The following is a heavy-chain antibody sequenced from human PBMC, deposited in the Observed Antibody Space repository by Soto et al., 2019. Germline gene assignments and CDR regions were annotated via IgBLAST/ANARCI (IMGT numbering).Heavy chain of an antibody. CDR3: AGGAAAGDYYYGMDV. V-gene: IGHV1-3*01. CDR1: GYTFTSYY. CDR2: INAGNGNT. D-gene: IGHD6-13*01. J-gene: IGHJ6*02. Sequence: ASVKVSCKASGYTFTSYYMHWVRQAPGQRLEWMGWINAGNGNTKYSQKFQGRVTITRDTSASTAYMELSSLRSEDTAVYYCAGGAAAGDYYYGMDVWGQGTTVTVSS.